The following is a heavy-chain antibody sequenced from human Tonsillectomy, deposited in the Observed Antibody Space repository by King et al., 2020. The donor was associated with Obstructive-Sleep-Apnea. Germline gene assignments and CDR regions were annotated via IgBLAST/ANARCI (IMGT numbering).Heavy chain of an antibody. V-gene: IGHV1-2*02. CDR3: ARRGLRAVAGNYYFDY. D-gene: IGHD6-19*01. J-gene: IGHJ4*02. CDR1: GYTFTGYY. Sequence: QLVQSGAEVKKPGASVKVSCKASGYTFTGYYMHWVRQAPGQGLEWMGWINPNSGGTNYAQKFQGRVTMTRDTSISTAYMELSRLRSDDTAVYYCARRGLRAVAGNYYFDYWGQGTLVTASS. CDR2: INPNSGGT.